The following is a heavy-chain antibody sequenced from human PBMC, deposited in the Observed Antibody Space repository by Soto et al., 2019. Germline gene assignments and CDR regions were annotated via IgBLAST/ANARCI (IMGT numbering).Heavy chain of an antibody. Sequence: PGGSLRLSCAASGFTVSSNYMSWVRQAPGKGLEWVSVIYSGGSTYYADSVKGRLTISRDNSKNTLYLQMNSLRAEDTAVYYCARSSNSIAAAGTGFDYWGQGTLVTV. D-gene: IGHD6-13*01. CDR2: IYSGGST. V-gene: IGHV3-53*01. J-gene: IGHJ4*02. CDR3: ARSSNSIAAAGTGFDY. CDR1: GFTVSSNY.